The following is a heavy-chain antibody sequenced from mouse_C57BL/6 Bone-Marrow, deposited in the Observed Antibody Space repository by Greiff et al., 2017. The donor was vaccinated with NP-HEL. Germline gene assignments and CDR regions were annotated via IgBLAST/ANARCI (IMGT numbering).Heavy chain of an antibody. CDR2: IDPENGDT. CDR3: TTGLITTVVATDFDY. D-gene: IGHD1-1*01. V-gene: IGHV14-4*01. J-gene: IGHJ2*01. CDR1: GFNIKDDY. Sequence: EVQLQQSGAELVRPGASVKLSCTASGFNIKDDYMHWVKQRPEQGLEWIGWIDPENGDTEYASKFQGKATITADTSSNTAYLQLSSLTSEDTAVYYCTTGLITTVVATDFDYWGQGTTLTVSS.